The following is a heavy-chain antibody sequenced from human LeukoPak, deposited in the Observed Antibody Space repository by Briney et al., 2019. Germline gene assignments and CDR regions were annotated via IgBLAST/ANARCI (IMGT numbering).Heavy chain of an antibody. CDR2: IDANSGVT. CDR1: GLTFTDYY. V-gene: IGHV1-2*06. D-gene: IGHD2-8*01. J-gene: IGHJ3*01. CDR3: VGEFVNGARWGDV. Sequence: ASVKVSCKASGLTFTDYYIHWVRQAPGQGLEWMGQIDANSGVTVSAQKFQGRVTMTRDTSISTASMDLGRLRSDDTALYYCVGEFVNGARWGDVWGQGTILTVSS.